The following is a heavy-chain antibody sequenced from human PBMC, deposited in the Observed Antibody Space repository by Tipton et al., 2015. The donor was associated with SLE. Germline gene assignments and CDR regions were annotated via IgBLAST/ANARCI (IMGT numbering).Heavy chain of an antibody. CDR1: GGSMSTYY. D-gene: IGHD2-15*01. Sequence: TLSLTCTASGGSMSTYYWSWIRLPPGKGLEWIGYIYYGGGTSYNPSLNSRVTISVDTSRNQFSLKLTSVTAADSAVYYCARYSLTNWHLDLWGRGTLVTVSS. CDR3: ARYSLTNWHLDL. CDR2: IYYGGGT. J-gene: IGHJ2*01. V-gene: IGHV4-59*01.